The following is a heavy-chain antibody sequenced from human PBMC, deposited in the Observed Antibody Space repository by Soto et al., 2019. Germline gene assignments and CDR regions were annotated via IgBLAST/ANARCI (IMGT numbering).Heavy chain of an antibody. V-gene: IGHV6-1*01. D-gene: IGHD2-2*01. Sequence: SQTLSLTCAMSGDSVSSNSAAWNWIRQSPSRGLEWLGRTYYRSKWYNDYAVSVKSRITINPDTSKNQFSLQLNSVTPEATAVYYCARGLYCSSTCCYFGSHYYQDYKAVSSRRTTDTGSS. CDR2: TYYRSKWYN. CDR1: GDSVSSNSAA. J-gene: IGHJ6*03. CDR3: ARGLYCSSTCCYFGSHYYQDYKAV.